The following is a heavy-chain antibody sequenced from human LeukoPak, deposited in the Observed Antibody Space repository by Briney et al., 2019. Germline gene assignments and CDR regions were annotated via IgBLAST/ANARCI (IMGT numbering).Heavy chain of an antibody. Sequence: SETLSLTCTVSGGSISSSSYYWGWIRQPPGKGLEWIGYIYYSGSTYYNPSLKSRVTISVDTSKNQFSLKLSSVTAADTAVYYCARGVGYSGFHWGQGTLVTVSS. V-gene: IGHV4-30-4*08. CDR2: IYYSGST. J-gene: IGHJ4*02. CDR3: ARGVGYSGFH. D-gene: IGHD5-18*01. CDR1: GGSISSSSYY.